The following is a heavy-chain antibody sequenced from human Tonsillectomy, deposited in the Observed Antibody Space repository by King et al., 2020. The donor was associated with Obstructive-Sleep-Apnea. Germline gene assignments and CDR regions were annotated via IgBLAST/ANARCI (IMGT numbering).Heavy chain of an antibody. CDR2: FYYSGST. D-gene: IGHD5-18*01. Sequence: QLQESGPELVKPSETLSLTCTVSGGSISSNNYWGWIRQPPGKGLEGIGNFYYSGSTYYNPSLKSRVTISVDTSKNQFSLKLNSVTAADTAMFYCARADRDTAMGLFDSWGQGTLVTVSS. V-gene: IGHV4-39*07. CDR3: ARADRDTAMGLFDS. J-gene: IGHJ4*02. CDR1: GGSISSNNY.